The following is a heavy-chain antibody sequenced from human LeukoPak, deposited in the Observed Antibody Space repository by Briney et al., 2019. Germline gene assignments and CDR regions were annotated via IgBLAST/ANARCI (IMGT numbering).Heavy chain of an antibody. CDR3: AKGTGPFDY. CDR2: IRYDGSNK. Sequence: PGGSLRLSCAASGFTFSSYGMHWVRQAPGKGLEWVAFIRYDGSNKNYADSVKGRFTISRDNSKNTLYLQMNSLRAEDTAVYYCAKGTGPFDYWGQGTLVTVSS. D-gene: IGHD2-8*02. J-gene: IGHJ4*02. CDR1: GFTFSSYG. V-gene: IGHV3-30*02.